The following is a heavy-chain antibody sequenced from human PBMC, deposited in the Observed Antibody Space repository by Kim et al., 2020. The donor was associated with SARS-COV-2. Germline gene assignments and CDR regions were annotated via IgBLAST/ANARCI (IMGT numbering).Heavy chain of an antibody. CDR2: IKSKTDGGTT. CDR3: TTETPYYDILTGFDTGRWRDDY. CDR1: GFTFSNAW. V-gene: IGHV3-15*01. J-gene: IGHJ4*02. Sequence: GGSLRLSCAASGFTFSNAWMSWVRQAPGKGLEWVGRIKSKTDGGTTDYAAPVKGRFTISRDDSKNTLYLQMNSLKTEDTGVYYCTTETPYYDILTGFDTGRWRDDYWGQGTLVTVSS. D-gene: IGHD3-9*01.